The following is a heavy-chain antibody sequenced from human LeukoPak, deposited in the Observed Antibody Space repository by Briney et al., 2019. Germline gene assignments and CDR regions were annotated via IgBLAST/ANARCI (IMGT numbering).Heavy chain of an antibody. CDR1: GYTFTNHG. CDR2: ISDYSGNT. D-gene: IGHD4-17*01. Sequence: ASVKVSCKTSGYTFTNHGISWVRQAPGQGLEWMGWISDYSGNTNYVQKFQGRFTMTTDTPTSTAYMEVRNLKSDDTAVYYCARDLSLGRHEYGEAFDNWGQGTLVIVSS. V-gene: IGHV1-18*01. J-gene: IGHJ4*02. CDR3: ARDLSLGRHEYGEAFDN.